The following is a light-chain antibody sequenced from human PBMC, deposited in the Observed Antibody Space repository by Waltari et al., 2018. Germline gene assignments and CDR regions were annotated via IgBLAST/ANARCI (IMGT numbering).Light chain of an antibody. Sequence: DIQMTQSPPSLSASIGDSVTITCRASQSINNYLSWCQQRSGKAPKLLIYAASTLQSGVPSRFSGSGSGTDFTLTINNLQPEDFATYFCQQTYRTPYTFGQGTRLEIK. CDR3: QQTYRTPYT. V-gene: IGKV1-39*01. CDR1: QSINNY. J-gene: IGKJ2*01. CDR2: AAS.